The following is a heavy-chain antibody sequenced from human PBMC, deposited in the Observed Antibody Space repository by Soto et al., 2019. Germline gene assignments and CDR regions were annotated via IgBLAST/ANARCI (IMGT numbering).Heavy chain of an antibody. CDR2: IYHSGTT. D-gene: IGHD2-21*01. CDR3: ARHVAVPRTRGFDY. J-gene: IGHJ4*02. V-gene: IGHV4-4*02. CDR1: GGSISDNW. Sequence: QVQLQESGPGLVKPSGTLFLTCAVSGGSISDNWWSWVRQPPGKGLEWIGGIYHSGTTSYTPSLGSRVVILVDKSASQISLTLSSVTAADTAVYYCARHVAVPRTRGFDYWGPGTLVAVSS.